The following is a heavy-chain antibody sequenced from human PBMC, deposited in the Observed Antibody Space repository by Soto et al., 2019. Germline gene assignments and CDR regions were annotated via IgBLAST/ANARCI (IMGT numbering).Heavy chain of an antibody. D-gene: IGHD3-10*01. J-gene: IGHJ5*02. Sequence: SVQVSCKASGRTFSSYAISWVRQAPGQGLEWMGGIISIFGTANYSQKFQGRVTMTTDTSTSTAYMELRSLRSDDTAVYYCARDRNKYYYGSGSSDPSNWFDPWGQGTLVTVSS. CDR2: IISIFGTA. CDR3: ARDRNKYYYGSGSSDPSNWFDP. V-gene: IGHV1-69*05. CDR1: GRTFSSYA.